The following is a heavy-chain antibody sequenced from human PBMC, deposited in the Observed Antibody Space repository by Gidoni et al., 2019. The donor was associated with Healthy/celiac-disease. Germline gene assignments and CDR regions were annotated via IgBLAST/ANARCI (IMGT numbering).Heavy chain of an antibody. J-gene: IGHJ6*02. CDR1: GFTFGSYG. Sequence: QVQLVESGGGVVQPGRSLRLSCATSGFTFGSYGMHLVRQAPGKGLEWVAVISYDGSNKYYADSVKGRFTISRDNSKNTLYLQMNSLRAEDTAVYYCAKGGSYYPYYYYGMDVWGQGTTVTVSS. V-gene: IGHV3-30*18. D-gene: IGHD1-26*01. CDR3: AKGGSYYPYYYYGMDV. CDR2: ISYDGSNK.